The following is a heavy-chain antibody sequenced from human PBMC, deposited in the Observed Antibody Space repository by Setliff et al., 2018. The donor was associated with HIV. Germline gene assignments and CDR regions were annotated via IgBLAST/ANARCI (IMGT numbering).Heavy chain of an antibody. D-gene: IGHD2-15*01. V-gene: IGHV3-23*01. J-gene: IGHJ6*02. CDR3: AKTLPTLYPPHDYYFAMDV. CDR1: GFTFGSYA. Sequence: GSLRLSCAPSGFTFGSYAMSWVRQAPGKGLEWVSVISGSGDSTFYADSLKGRFTISRDNSKNPLYLQMNSLRAEDTAVYYCAKTLPTLYPPHDYYFAMDVWGQGTTVTVSS. CDR2: ISGSGDST.